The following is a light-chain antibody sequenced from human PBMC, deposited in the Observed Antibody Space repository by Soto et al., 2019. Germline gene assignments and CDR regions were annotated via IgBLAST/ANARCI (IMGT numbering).Light chain of an antibody. J-gene: IGKJ5*01. V-gene: IGKV1-39*01. CDR3: QQDYSTLAT. CDR1: ESISRH. CDR2: AAS. Sequence: DIQMSXXPXXXXAXXXDXXTLXCLAAESISRHLNWYQQKPGRAPDLLIYAASTLQNGVPSRFTGSGSGTEFTLTITGLQLEDFATYYCQQDYSTLATFGQGTRLEIK.